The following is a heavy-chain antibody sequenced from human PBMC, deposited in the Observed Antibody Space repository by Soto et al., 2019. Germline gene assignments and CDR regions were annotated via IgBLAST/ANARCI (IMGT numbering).Heavy chain of an antibody. V-gene: IGHV4-30-2*01. CDR1: GGSISSGGYS. D-gene: IGHD3-3*01. J-gene: IGHJ5*02. CDR3: ARGRITIFGVVINVNWFDP. CDR2: IYHSGST. Sequence: PSETLSLTCAVSGGSISSGGYSWSWIRQPPGKGLEWIGYIYHSGSTYYNPSLKSRVTISVDRSKNQFSLKLSSATAADTAVYYCARGRITIFGVVINVNWFDPWGQGTLVTVSS.